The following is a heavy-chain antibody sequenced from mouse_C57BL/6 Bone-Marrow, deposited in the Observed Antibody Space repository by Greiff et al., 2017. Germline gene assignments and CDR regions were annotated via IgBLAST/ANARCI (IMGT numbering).Heavy chain of an antibody. V-gene: IGHV1-54*01. D-gene: IGHD1-1*01. CDR2: INPGGGGT. CDR1: GYAFTNYL. CDR3: AGKDGSSYLYLDY. J-gene: IGHJ2*01. Sequence: VQLQQPGAELVRPGTSVKVSCKASGYAFTNYLIEWVKQRPGQGLEWIGVINPGGGGTNYNEKFKGKATLTADKSSSTAYMQLSSLTSEDSAVYFCAGKDGSSYLYLDYGGRGTALTVSS.